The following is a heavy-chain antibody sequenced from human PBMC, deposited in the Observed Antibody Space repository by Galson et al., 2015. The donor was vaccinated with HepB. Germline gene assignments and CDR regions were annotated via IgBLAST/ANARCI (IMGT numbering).Heavy chain of an antibody. Sequence: SVKVSCKASGYTFTSYAMHWVRQAPGQRLEWMGWINAGNGVTKYSQKFQGRVTITRDTAATTAYMELSSLRSEDTAVYYCARDGYNYGSYYSYYYGMDVWGQGTTVTVSS. CDR2: INAGNGVT. J-gene: IGHJ6*02. CDR1: GYTFTSYA. CDR3: ARDGYNYGSYYSYYYGMDV. D-gene: IGHD5-24*01. V-gene: IGHV1-3*01.